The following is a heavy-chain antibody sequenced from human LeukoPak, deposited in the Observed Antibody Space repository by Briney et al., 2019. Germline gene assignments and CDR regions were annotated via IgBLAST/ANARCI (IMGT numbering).Heavy chain of an antibody. CDR2: ISGSATT. V-gene: IGHV3-23*01. D-gene: IGHD6-6*01. CDR3: AKDGYSSSWDY. J-gene: IGHJ4*02. CDR1: GFTFSSYA. Sequence: PGGSLRLSCAASGFTFSSYAMSWVRQAPGKGLEWVSAISGSATTYYADSVRGRFIISRDNSKNTLYLQMNSLRAEDTAVYYCAKDGYSSSWDYWGQGTLVTVSS.